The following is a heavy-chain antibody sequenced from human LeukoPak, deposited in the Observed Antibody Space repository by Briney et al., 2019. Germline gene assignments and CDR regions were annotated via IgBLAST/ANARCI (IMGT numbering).Heavy chain of an antibody. CDR3: ARGEGSGSSRYHFGY. CDR2: INHSGST. CDR1: GGSFSGYY. Sequence: PSETLSLTCAVYGGSFSGYYWSWIRQPPGKGLEWIGEINHSGSTNYNPSLKSRVTISVDTSKNQFSLKLSSVTAADTAVYYCARGEGSGSSRYHFGYWGQGTLVTVSS. V-gene: IGHV4-34*01. J-gene: IGHJ4*02. D-gene: IGHD3-10*01.